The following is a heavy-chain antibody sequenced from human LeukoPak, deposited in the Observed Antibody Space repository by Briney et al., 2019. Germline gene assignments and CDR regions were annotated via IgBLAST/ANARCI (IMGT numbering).Heavy chain of an antibody. CDR2: IKQDGSEK. J-gene: IGHJ4*02. Sequence: PGGSLRLSCAASGFTFSSYWMSWVRQAPGKGLEWVANIKQDGSEKFYVDSVMGRFTISRDNAKNSLYLQMNSLRAEDTAVYYCARGPGPSITTWLGYWGQGTLVTVSS. CDR1: GFTFSSYW. D-gene: IGHD3-22*01. V-gene: IGHV3-7*01. CDR3: ARGPGPSITTWLGY.